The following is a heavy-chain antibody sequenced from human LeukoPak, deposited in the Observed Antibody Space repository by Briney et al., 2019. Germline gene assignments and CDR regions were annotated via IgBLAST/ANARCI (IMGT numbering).Heavy chain of an antibody. CDR1: GFTFSSYE. D-gene: IGHD6-6*01. Sequence: PGGSLRLSCAASGFTFSSYEMNWVRQAPGKGLEWVSYISSSGSTIYYADSVKGRFTISRDNSKNTLYLQMNSLRAEDTAVYYCAKDLYPYSSSSLDYWGQGTLVTVSS. CDR3: AKDLYPYSSSSLDY. CDR2: ISSSGSTI. J-gene: IGHJ4*02. V-gene: IGHV3-48*03.